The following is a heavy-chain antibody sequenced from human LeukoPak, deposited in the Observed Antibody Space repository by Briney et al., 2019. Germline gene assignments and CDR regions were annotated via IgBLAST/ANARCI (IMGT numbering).Heavy chain of an antibody. D-gene: IGHD1-26*01. J-gene: IGHJ6*02. CDR2: IYPGDSDT. V-gene: IGHV5-51*01. CDR3: ARISGSPYYYYGMDV. Sequence: ESLKISCKGSGYSFTSYWIGWVRQMPGKGLEWMGIIYPGDSDTRYSPSFQGQVTISADKSISTAYLQWSSLKASDTAMYYCARISGSPYYYYGMDVWGQGTTVTVSS. CDR1: GYSFTSYW.